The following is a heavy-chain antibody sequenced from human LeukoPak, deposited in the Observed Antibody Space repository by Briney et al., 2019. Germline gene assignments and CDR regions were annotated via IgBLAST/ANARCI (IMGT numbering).Heavy chain of an antibody. Sequence: GAAVKVSCKASGYTFTGYYIHWIRQAPGQGLEWVGRINPNSGATNYALRFQGRVTMTRDTSIKTAYMELRRLRTDDTAVYYCARDRYGGAARPWWFDPWGQGTLVTVSS. J-gene: IGHJ5*02. CDR3: ARDRYGGAARPWWFDP. V-gene: IGHV1-2*06. CDR1: GYTFTGYY. D-gene: IGHD6-6*01. CDR2: INPNSGAT.